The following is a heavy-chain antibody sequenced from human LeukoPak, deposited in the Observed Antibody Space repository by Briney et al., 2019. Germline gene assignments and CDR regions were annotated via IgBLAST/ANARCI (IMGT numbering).Heavy chain of an antibody. D-gene: IGHD3-16*02. CDR2: INHSGST. Sequence: SGTLSLTCAVYGGSFSGYYWSWIRQPPGKGLEWIGEINHSGSTNYNPSLKSRVTISVDTSKNQFSLKLSSVTAADTAVYYCARGADYVWGSYRYYYFDYWGQGTLVTVSS. CDR3: ARGADYVWGSYRYYYFDY. J-gene: IGHJ4*02. V-gene: IGHV4-34*01. CDR1: GGSFSGYY.